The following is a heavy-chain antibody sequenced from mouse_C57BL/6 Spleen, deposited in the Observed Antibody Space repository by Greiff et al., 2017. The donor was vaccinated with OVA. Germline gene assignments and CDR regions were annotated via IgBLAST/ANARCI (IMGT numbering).Heavy chain of an antibody. J-gene: IGHJ2*02. CDR1: GYAFSSSW. D-gene: IGHD1-1*01. V-gene: IGHV1-82*01. Sequence: VQLQQSGPELVKPGASVKISCKASGYAFSSSWMNWVKQRPGKGLEWIGRIYPGDGDTNYNGKFKGKATLTVDKSSSTAYMQLSSLPSEDSAVYFAAKSGARVVAKDYWGQGTSLTVSS. CDR3: AKSGARVVAKDY. CDR2: IYPGDGDT.